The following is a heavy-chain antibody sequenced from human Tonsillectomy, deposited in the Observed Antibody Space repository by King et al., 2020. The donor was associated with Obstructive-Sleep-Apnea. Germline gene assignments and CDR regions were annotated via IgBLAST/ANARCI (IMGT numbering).Heavy chain of an antibody. D-gene: IGHD2-15*01. V-gene: IGHV3-21*01. CDR2: ISSSSSYI. Sequence: QLVQSGGGLVKPGGSLRLSCAASGFTFSSYSMNWVRQAPGKGLEWVSSISSSSSYIYYADSVKGRFTISRDNAQNSLYLQMNSLRAEDTAVYYCASKPQYCSGGSCYSGYYGMDVWGQGTTVTVSS. J-gene: IGHJ6*02. CDR3: ASKPQYCSGGSCYSGYYGMDV. CDR1: GFTFSSYS.